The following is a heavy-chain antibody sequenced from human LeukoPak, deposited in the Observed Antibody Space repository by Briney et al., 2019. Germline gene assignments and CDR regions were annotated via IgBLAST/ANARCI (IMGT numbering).Heavy chain of an antibody. V-gene: IGHV3-20*04. CDR1: GFTFSDPY. CDR3: ASGGIYYGAAFDF. CDR2: INWNGGST. J-gene: IGHJ4*02. Sequence: GGSLRLSCEASGFTFSDPYMSWIRQAPGKGLEWVSGINWNGGSTGYADSVKGRFTISRDNAKNSLYLQMNSLRAEDTALYYCASGGIYYGAAFDFWGQGSLVTVSA. D-gene: IGHD1-26*01.